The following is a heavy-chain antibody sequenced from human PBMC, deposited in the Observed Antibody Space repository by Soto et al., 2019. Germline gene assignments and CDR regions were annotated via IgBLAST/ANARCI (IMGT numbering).Heavy chain of an antibody. Sequence: ASVKVSCKASGYTFKNYGIIWVRQAPGQGLEWMGWISGYNGNTKYEQKLQGRVTLTTDTSTTTAYMELRSLRSDDTAVYYCARPFYGDHGIVDYWGQGTLVTVSS. CDR2: ISGYNGNT. V-gene: IGHV1-18*01. D-gene: IGHD4-17*01. CDR1: GYTFKNYG. J-gene: IGHJ4*02. CDR3: ARPFYGDHGIVDY.